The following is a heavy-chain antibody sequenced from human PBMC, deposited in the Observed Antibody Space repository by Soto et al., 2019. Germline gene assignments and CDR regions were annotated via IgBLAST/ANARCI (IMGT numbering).Heavy chain of an antibody. CDR3: ARSEMTYNWND. Sequence: GGSLRLSCVASGFTFRGDAMSWVRQAPGKGLEWVSSISGSGQMTHYADSVKGRFTISRDSSKNTLYLQMKSLRAEDTAVYYCARSEMTYNWNDWGQGTLVTVSS. CDR1: GFTFRGDA. V-gene: IGHV3-23*01. J-gene: IGHJ4*02. CDR2: ISGSGQMT. D-gene: IGHD1-20*01.